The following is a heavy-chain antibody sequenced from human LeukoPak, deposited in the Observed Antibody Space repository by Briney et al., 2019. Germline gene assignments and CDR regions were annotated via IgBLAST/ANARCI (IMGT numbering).Heavy chain of an antibody. CDR3: ARDHLPDGDPGSDYYYGMDV. J-gene: IGHJ6*02. V-gene: IGHV1-2*02. CDR1: VYTFTGYN. D-gene: IGHD1-14*01. Sequence: ASVKVSCKASVYTFTGYNIHWVREAPGQGVEWMGWINPNIGGTNSAQKFRGRVTMTGDTSISRAYMELSRLRSDDTAVYYCARDHLPDGDPGSDYYYGMDVWGQGTTVTVSS. CDR2: INPNIGGT.